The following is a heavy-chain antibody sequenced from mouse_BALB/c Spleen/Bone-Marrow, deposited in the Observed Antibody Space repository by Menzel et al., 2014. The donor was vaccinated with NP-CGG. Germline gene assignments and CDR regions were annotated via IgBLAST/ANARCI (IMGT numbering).Heavy chain of an antibody. CDR3: ARPGYYGYQNV. J-gene: IGHJ1*01. D-gene: IGHD1-2*01. V-gene: IGHV4-1*02. CDR1: GFDFSRYW. CDR2: INPDSRTI. Sequence: EVKLMESGGGLVQPGGSLKLSCAASGFDFSRYWMTWVRPAPGKGLEWIGEINPDSRTINYTPSLKDKFIISRDSAKNTLYLQMSKVRSEDTALYYCARPGYYGYQNVWGAGTTVTVSS.